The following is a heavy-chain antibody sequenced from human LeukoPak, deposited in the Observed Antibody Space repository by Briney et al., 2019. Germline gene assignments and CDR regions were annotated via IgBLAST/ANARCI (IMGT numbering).Heavy chain of an antibody. CDR1: GLIYGEYA. D-gene: IGHD6-13*01. V-gene: IGHV3-49*04. J-gene: IGHJ3*02. CDR3: TRERPGGPLIAAASDAFDI. CDR2: IRSKAYCGTT. Sequence: GWAVRLSCTASGLIYGEYAMSWVGQAAGKGVEGVGFIRSKAYCGTTEYAASVKGRFIISRDDSKSIAYPQMNSLKTDDTAVYYCTRERPGGPLIAAASDAFDIWGQGTMVTVSS.